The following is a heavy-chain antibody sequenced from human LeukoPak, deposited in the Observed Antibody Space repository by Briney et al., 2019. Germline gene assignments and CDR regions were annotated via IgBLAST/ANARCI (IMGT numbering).Heavy chain of an antibody. CDR1: GGSISSYH. Sequence: SETLSLTCTVSGGSISSYHWSWIRQPPGKGLEWIGYIYYSGSTNYNPSLKSRVTISVDTSKNQFSLKLSSVTAADTAVYYCARVSVTTGAFDIWGQGTMVTVSS. V-gene: IGHV4-59*01. J-gene: IGHJ3*02. CDR3: ARVSVTTGAFDI. CDR2: IYYSGST. D-gene: IGHD4-17*01.